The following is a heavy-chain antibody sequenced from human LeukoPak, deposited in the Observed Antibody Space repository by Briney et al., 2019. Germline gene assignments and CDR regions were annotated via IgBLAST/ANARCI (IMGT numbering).Heavy chain of an antibody. V-gene: IGHV4-59*01. CDR2: IYYSGST. J-gene: IGHJ6*03. Sequence: SETLSLTCTVSGRSLSSYYWSWIRQPPGKGLEWIGYIYYSGSTNYNPSLKSRVTISVDTSKNQFSLKLSSVTAADTAVYYCARDRPDYYMDVWGKGTTVTVSS. CDR1: GRSLSSYY. CDR3: ARDRPDYYMDV.